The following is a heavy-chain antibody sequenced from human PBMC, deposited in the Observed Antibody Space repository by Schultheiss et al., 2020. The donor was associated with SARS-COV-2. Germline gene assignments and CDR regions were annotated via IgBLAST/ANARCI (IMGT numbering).Heavy chain of an antibody. Sequence: GGSLRLSCAASGFPFRTYAMHWVRQAPGKGLEWVSSISSSSSYIYYADSVKGRFTISRDNAKNSLYLQMNSLRAEDTAVYYCARGYCSSTSCYYYYYGMDVWGQGTTVTVSS. CDR2: ISSSSSYI. CDR1: GFPFRTYA. CDR3: ARGYCSSTSCYYYYYGMDV. D-gene: IGHD2-2*01. V-gene: IGHV3-21*01. J-gene: IGHJ6*02.